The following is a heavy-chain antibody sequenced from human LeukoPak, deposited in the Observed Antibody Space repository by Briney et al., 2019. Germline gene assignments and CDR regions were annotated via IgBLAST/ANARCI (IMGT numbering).Heavy chain of an antibody. J-gene: IGHJ3*01. V-gene: IGHV1-2*02. Sequence: ASVKVSCKASGYTFSDYYLHWVRQALGQGLEWMGWMNPNSGGTNYAQKFQGRITMTGDTSTAYLELSRLRSDDTAVYYCARDLGSTIIVGGDAFDLWGQGTMVTVSS. CDR2: MNPNSGGT. CDR3: ARDLGSTIIVGGDAFDL. D-gene: IGHD3-22*01. CDR1: GYTFSDYY.